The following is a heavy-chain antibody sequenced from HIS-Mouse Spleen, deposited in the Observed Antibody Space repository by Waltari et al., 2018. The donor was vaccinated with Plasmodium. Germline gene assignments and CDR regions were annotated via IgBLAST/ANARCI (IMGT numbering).Heavy chain of an antibody. CDR3: AKILSYSSSPEDY. Sequence: QVQLVESGGGVVQPGRSLRLSCAASGFTFSSYGMHWVRQAPGKGLEWGAVISYDGSNKYYADSVKGRFTISRDNSKNTLYLQMNSLRAEDTAVYYCAKILSYSSSPEDYWGQGTLVTVSS. D-gene: IGHD6-6*01. CDR1: GFTFSSYG. V-gene: IGHV3-30*18. J-gene: IGHJ4*02. CDR2: ISYDGSNK.